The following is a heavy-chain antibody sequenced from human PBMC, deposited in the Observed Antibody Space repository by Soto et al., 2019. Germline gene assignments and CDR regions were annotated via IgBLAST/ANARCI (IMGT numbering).Heavy chain of an antibody. D-gene: IGHD2-2*01. CDR2: VYYSGST. CDR1: GGSFSGYY. J-gene: IGHJ4*02. V-gene: IGHV4-59*08. CDR3: ARHDIVAAPVVFDY. Sequence: SETLSLTCAVYGGSFSGYYWSWIRQPPGKGLEWIGYVYYSGSTNYNPSLKSRVTLSVDTSKSQFSLKLSSVTAADTAVYYCARHDIVAAPVVFDYWGQGALVTVSS.